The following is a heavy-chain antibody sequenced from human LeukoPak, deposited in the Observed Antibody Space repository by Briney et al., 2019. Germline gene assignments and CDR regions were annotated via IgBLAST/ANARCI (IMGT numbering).Heavy chain of an antibody. J-gene: IGHJ6*03. CDR3: ERLGREDPYFYYYMDV. V-gene: IGHV5-51*01. CDR1: GYSFTRYW. CDR2: IYPGDSDT. Sequence: GESLKISCKGSGYSFTRYWICWVRQMPGKGLEWMGNIYPGDSDTRYNPSFQGHVTISADKAISTAYLQWRSLQASDTAMYYCERLGREDPYFYYYMDVWGKGTTVTVSS.